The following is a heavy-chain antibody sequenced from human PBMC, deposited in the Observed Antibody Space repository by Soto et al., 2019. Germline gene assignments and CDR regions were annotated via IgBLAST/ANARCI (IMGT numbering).Heavy chain of an antibody. V-gene: IGHV3-23*01. Sequence: PGGSLRLSSAASGFTFSSYAMSWVRQAPGKGLEWVSAISGSGGSTYYADSVKGRFTISRDNSKNTLYLQMNSLRAEDTAVYYCAKSRTTIFGVVIGPYNWFDPWGQGTLVTVSS. CDR1: GFTFSSYA. J-gene: IGHJ5*02. D-gene: IGHD3-3*01. CDR3: AKSRTTIFGVVIGPYNWFDP. CDR2: ISGSGGST.